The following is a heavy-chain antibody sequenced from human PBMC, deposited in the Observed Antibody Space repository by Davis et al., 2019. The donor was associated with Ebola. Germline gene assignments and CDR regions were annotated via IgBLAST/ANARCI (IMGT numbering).Heavy chain of an antibody. CDR1: GYSFPSYW. CDR3: ARRRSLVDPDQ. CDR2: IFPGDSDI. J-gene: IGHJ4*02. D-gene: IGHD2-8*02. Sequence: GESLKISCKASGYSFPSYWLVWVRQMPGKGLECMGIIFPGDSDIRYSPSFQGQVTISADKSISTAYLQWSSLKASDTAIYYCARRRSLVDPDQWGQGTLVTVSS. V-gene: IGHV5-51*01.